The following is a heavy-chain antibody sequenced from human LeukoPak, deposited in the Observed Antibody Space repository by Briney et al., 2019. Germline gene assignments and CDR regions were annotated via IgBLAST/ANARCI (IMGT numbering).Heavy chain of an antibody. CDR3: AKAPGGVAAELDY. Sequence: PGRSLRLSCAASGFTISSYGMHWVRQAPGKGLEWVAVISYDGSNKYYADSVKGRFTISRDNSKNTLYLQMNSLRAEDTAVYYCAKAPGGVAAELDYWGQGTLVTVSS. V-gene: IGHV3-30*18. J-gene: IGHJ4*02. CDR1: GFTISSYG. CDR2: ISYDGSNK. D-gene: IGHD6-13*01.